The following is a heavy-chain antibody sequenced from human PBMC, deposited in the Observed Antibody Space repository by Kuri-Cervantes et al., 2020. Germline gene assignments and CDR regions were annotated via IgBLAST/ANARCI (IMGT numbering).Heavy chain of an antibody. J-gene: IGHJ4*02. V-gene: IGHV4-34*12. D-gene: IGHD5-12*01. Sequence: SETLSLTCAVDGVSFSNHYWNWVRQPPGKGLEWIGEIVHTGSTIYNPSLKGRVTISLGTSKNQFSLKLSSVTAADTPVYYCARARGLRLFDYWGQGTLVTVSS. CDR1: GVSFSNHY. CDR3: ARARGLRLFDY. CDR2: IVHTGST.